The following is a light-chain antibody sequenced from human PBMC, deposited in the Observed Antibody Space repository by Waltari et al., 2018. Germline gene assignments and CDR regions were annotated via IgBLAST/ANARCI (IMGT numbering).Light chain of an antibody. CDR1: SSDVGAYNY. J-gene: IGLJ3*02. CDR3: SSFTTTNSWV. V-gene: IGLV2-14*03. CDR2: DVN. Sequence: HSALAQPASVSGSPGQSISISCTGTSSDVGAYNYVSWYQQHSGKAPRLMIYDVNNRPSGVSNRFSGSKSGNTASLTISGLQAEDEADYYCSSFTTTNSWVFGGGTKLTVL.